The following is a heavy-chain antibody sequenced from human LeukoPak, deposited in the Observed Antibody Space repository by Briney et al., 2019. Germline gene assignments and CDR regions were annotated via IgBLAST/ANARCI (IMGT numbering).Heavy chain of an antibody. CDR3: ARQDYADAFYN. CDR2: VLYTGIT. Sequence: ASENLSLTCTVSGGSISGSDYYWGWVRQPPGKGLEWIGSVLYTGITNYNPSLKSRLSISVDMSKTQFSLRLSSVTAADTAVYYCARQDYADAFYNWGQGTLVTLSS. CDR1: GGSISGSDYY. J-gene: IGHJ4*02. D-gene: IGHD4-17*01. V-gene: IGHV4-39*01.